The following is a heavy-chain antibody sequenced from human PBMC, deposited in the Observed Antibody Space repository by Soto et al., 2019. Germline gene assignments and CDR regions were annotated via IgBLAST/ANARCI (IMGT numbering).Heavy chain of an antibody. D-gene: IGHD3-10*01. CDR2: IYYSGST. V-gene: IGHV4-31*03. J-gene: IGHJ6*02. CDR3: ARGPGSYYYCYYYYGMDV. Sequence: SETLSLTCTVSGGSISSGGYYWSWIRQHPGKGLEWIGYIYYSGSTYYNPSLKSRVTISVDTSKNQFSLKLSSVTAADTAVYYCARGPGSYYYCYYYYGMDVWGQGTTVTVSS. CDR1: GGSISSGGYY.